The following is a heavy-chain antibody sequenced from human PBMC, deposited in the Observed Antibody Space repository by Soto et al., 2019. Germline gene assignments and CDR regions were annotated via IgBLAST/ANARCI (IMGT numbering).Heavy chain of an antibody. V-gene: IGHV4-59*01. CDR1: GGSISSYY. CDR3: ARVSSGYDYEDY. CDR2: IYYSGST. Sequence: SETLSLTCTVSGGSISSYYWSWIRQPPGKGLEWIGYIYYSGSTNYNPSLKSRVTISVDTSKNQFSLKLSSVTAAETAVYYCARVSSGYDYEDYWGQGTLVTVSS. J-gene: IGHJ4*02. D-gene: IGHD5-12*01.